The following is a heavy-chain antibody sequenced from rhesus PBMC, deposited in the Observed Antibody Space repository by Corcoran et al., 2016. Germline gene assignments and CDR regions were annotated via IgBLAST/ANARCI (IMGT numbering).Heavy chain of an antibody. CDR1: GGSISASSR. Sequence: QVQLQESGPGVVKPSATRSLTCAVSGGSISASSRWCWLRQPRGKGLEWIGYIYGSSTSTNYNPSLKSRVTISKDTSKNQFSLKLSSVTAADTAVYYCAREEGYSGGWYWYFDLWGPGTPITISS. V-gene: IGHV4S10*01. CDR2: IYGSSTST. CDR3: AREEGYSGGWYWYFDL. J-gene: IGHJ2*01. D-gene: IGHD6-25*01.